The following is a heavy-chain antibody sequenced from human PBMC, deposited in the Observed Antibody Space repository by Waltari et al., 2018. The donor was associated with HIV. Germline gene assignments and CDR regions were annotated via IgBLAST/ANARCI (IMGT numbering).Heavy chain of an antibody. CDR3: ARQQRIAVARHYFDY. CDR2: IYYSGST. V-gene: IGHV4-39*01. Sequence: QLQLQESGPGLVKPSETLSLTCTVSGGSISSSSYYWGWIRQPPGKGLEWIGSIYYSGSTYYNPSLKGRVTISVDTSKNQFSLKLSSVTAADTAVYYCARQQRIAVARHYFDYWGQGTLVTVSS. CDR1: GGSISSSSYY. D-gene: IGHD6-19*01. J-gene: IGHJ4*02.